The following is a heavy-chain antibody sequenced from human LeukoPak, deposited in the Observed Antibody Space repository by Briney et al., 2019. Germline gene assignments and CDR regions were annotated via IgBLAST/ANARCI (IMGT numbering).Heavy chain of an antibody. CDR2: INPNSGGA. D-gene: IGHD3-10*01. CDR3: VRAHYFGSGSKDFYMDV. J-gene: IGHJ6*03. V-gene: IGHV1-2*02. Sequence: ASVKVSCKAPGYTFTGFYFHWVRQAPGQGLEWMGWINPNSGGANYAQEFQGRVTMTRDTSISTTYMELSRLRSDDTAVYYCVRAHYFGSGSKDFYMDVWGKGTTVTISS. CDR1: GYTFTGFY.